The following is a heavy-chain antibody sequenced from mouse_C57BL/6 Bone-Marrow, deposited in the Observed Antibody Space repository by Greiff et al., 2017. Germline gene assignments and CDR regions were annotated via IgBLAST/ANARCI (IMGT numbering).Heavy chain of an antibody. J-gene: IGHJ1*03. CDR1: GYTFTDYY. CDR3: ARKDGTKPDWYFDV. V-gene: IGHV1-26*01. D-gene: IGHD1-1*01. Sequence: EVQLQQSGPELVKPGASVKISCKASGYTFTDYYMNWVKQSHGKSLEWIGDINPNNGGTSYNQKFKGKDTLTVDKSSSPAYMELRSLTSEDSAVYYCARKDGTKPDWYFDVWGKGTTVTVSS. CDR2: INPNNGGT.